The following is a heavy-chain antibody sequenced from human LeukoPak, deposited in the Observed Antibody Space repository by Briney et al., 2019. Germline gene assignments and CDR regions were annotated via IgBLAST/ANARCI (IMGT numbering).Heavy chain of an antibody. D-gene: IGHD4-11*01. V-gene: IGHV4-4*07. CDR2: IYTSGST. J-gene: IGHJ5*02. CDR1: GGSLSSYY. CDR3: ARDHSNLWFDP. Sequence: PSETLSLTCTVSGGSLSSYYWSWIRQPAGKGLEWIGRIYTSGSTNYNPSLKSRVTISVDKSKNQFSLKLSSVTAADTAVYYCARDHSNLWFDPWGQGTLVTVSS.